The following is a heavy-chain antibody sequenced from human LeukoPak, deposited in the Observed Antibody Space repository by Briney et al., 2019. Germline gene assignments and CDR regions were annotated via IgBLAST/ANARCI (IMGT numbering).Heavy chain of an antibody. J-gene: IGHJ3*02. CDR2: IIPIFGTA. Sequence: GASVKVSFKASGGTFSSYAISWVRQAPGQGLEWMGGIIPIFGTANYAQKFQGRVTITTDESTSTAYMELSSLRSEDTAVYYCARAERVAARPDAFDIWGQGTMVTVSS. CDR1: GGTFSSYA. CDR3: ARAERVAARPDAFDI. D-gene: IGHD6-6*01. V-gene: IGHV1-69*05.